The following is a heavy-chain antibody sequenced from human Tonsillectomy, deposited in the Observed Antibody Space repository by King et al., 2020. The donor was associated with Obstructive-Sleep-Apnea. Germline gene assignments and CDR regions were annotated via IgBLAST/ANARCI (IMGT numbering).Heavy chain of an antibody. J-gene: IGHJ4*02. Sequence: VQLQESGPGLVKPSETLSLTFTVSVVSVNSYYWSWIPQNPGKGLEWIGYISYMESINYNPSLKSRGTISLYTSKNQFALKLSSVTAADTAVYYCARDRVGRDGYNRFDYWGQGTLVTVSS. CDR2: ISYMESI. D-gene: IGHD5-24*01. CDR3: ARDRVGRDGYNRFDY. V-gene: IGHV4-59*02. CDR1: VVSVNSYY.